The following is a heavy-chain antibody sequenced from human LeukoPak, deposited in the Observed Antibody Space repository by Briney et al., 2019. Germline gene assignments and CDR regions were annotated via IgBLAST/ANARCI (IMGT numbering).Heavy chain of an antibody. V-gene: IGHV1-8*01. J-gene: IGHJ4*02. CDR1: GYTFTSYD. Sequence: ASVKVSCKASGYTFTSYDINWVRQATGQGLEWMGWMNPNSGNTGYAQKFQGRVTMTRNTSISTAYMELGSLRSEDTAVYYCARASRYYYDSSGYMVDDYWGQGTLVTVSS. CDR3: ARASRYYYDSSGYMVDDY. D-gene: IGHD3-22*01. CDR2: MNPNSGNT.